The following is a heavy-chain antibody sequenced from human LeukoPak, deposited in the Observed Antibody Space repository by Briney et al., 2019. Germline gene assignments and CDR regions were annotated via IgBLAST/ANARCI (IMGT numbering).Heavy chain of an antibody. J-gene: IGHJ4*02. D-gene: IGHD1-26*01. CDR2: IKQDGSKK. V-gene: IGHV3-7*03. CDR1: GFPFSSYW. Sequence: GGSLRLSCVASGFPFSSYWMTWVRQAPGKGLEWVANIKQDGSKKSYVDSVKGRFTISRDNAKNSLYLQMNSLRAEDTAIYYCTRVSYIDEGIDYWGQGTLVTVSS. CDR3: TRVSYIDEGIDY.